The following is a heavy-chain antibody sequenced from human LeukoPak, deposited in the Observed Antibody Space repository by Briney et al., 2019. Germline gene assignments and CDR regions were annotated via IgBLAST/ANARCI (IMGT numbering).Heavy chain of an antibody. CDR1: GYTFTGYY. Sequence: SLKVSCKASGYTFTGYYMHWVRHSPGQGLEWMGWTNPNSGGTNYAQKFQGWVTMTRDTSISTAYMELSRLRSDDTAVYYCARVASVRSAFDIWGQGTMVTVSS. V-gene: IGHV1-2*04. D-gene: IGHD3-16*01. CDR2: TNPNSGGT. CDR3: ARVASVRSAFDI. J-gene: IGHJ3*02.